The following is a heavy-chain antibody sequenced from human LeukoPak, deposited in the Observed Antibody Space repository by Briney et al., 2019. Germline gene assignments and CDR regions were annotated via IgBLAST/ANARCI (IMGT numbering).Heavy chain of an antibody. V-gene: IGHV4-34*01. J-gene: IGHJ5*02. D-gene: IGHD5-18*01. CDR1: GGSFSGYY. CDR3: ARAWIQIDNWFDP. CDR2: INHSGST. Sequence: PSETLSLTCAVYGGSFSGYYWSWIRQPPGKGLEWIGEINHSGSTYYNPSLKSRVTISVDTSKNQFSLKLSSVTAADTAVYYCARAWIQIDNWFDPWGQGTLVTVSS.